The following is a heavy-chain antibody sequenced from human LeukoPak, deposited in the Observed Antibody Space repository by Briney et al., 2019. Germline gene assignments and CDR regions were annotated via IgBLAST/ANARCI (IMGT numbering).Heavy chain of an antibody. D-gene: IGHD4-23*01. J-gene: IGHJ4*02. CDR2: IWYDGGNK. CDR1: GFTFSSYG. V-gene: IGHV3-33*06. CDR3: AKDKGNPVFDY. Sequence: GGFLRLSCAASGFTFSSYGMHWVRQAPGKGLEWVAVIWYDGGNKYYVDSVKGRFTISRDNSKNTLYLQMNSLRAEDTAVYYCAKDKGNPVFDYWGQGTLVTVSS.